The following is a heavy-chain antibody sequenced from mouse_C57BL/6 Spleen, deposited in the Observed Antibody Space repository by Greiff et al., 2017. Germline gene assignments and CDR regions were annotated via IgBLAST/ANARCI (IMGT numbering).Heavy chain of an antibody. CDR2: IWSDGST. J-gene: IGHJ1*03. CDR3: ARHAHYYGSSYWYFDV. CDR1: GFSLTSYG. V-gene: IGHV2-6-1*01. D-gene: IGHD1-1*01. Sequence: VKLMESGPGLVAPSQSLSITCTDSGFSLTSYGVHWVRQPPGKGLEWLVVIWSDGSTTYNSALKSRLSISKDNSKSQVFLKMNSLQTDDTAMYYCARHAHYYGSSYWYFDVWGTGTTVTVSS.